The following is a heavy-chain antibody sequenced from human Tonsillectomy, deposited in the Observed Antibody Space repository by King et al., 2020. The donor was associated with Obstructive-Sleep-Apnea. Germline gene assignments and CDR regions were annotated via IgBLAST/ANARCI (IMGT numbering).Heavy chain of an antibody. V-gene: IGHV1-18*01. CDR3: AGVGGGYNLDFYYGMDV. D-gene: IGHD5-24*01. CDR1: GYTFTNYG. CDR2: ISAYNGNT. J-gene: IGHJ6*02. Sequence: VQLVESGAEVKKPGASVKVSCKASGYTFTNYGITWVRQAPGQGPEWMGWISAYNGNTNYAQKFQGRVTMTTDTSTSTAYMGLRSLRSDVTAVYYCAGVGGGYNLDFYYGMDVWGQGTTVTVSS.